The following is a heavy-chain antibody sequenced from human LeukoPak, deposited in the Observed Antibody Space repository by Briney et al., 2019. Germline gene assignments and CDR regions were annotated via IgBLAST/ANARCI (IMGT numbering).Heavy chain of an antibody. CDR1: GYSFTSFY. V-gene: IGHV1-2*07. D-gene: IGHD3-10*01. CDR2: SDPNTGAT. J-gene: IGHJ4*02. CDR3: ARANPYDNKGYSPELRY. Sequence: ASVKVSCKTSGYSFTSFYIHWLRQAPGQGFEWIGWSDPNTGATKYEHFQGRVTMTTDTSIRTAYMDLTRLTSDDTAVYYCARANPYDNKGYSPELRYWGQGTLVTVSS.